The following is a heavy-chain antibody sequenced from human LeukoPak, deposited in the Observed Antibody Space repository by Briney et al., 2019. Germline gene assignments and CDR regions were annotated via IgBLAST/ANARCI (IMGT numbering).Heavy chain of an antibody. CDR3: AREGACSGGSCYYAFDI. Sequence: PGGSLRLSCAASGFTFSSYSMNWVRQAPGKGLEWVAVISYDGSNKYYADSVKGRFTISRDNSKNTLYLQMNSLRAEDTAVYYCAREGACSGGSCYYAFDIWGQGTMVTVSS. CDR1: GFTFSSYS. J-gene: IGHJ3*02. D-gene: IGHD2-15*01. V-gene: IGHV3-30*03. CDR2: ISYDGSNK.